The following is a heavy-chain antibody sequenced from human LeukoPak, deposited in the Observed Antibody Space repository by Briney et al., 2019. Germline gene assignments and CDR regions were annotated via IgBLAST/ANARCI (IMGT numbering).Heavy chain of an antibody. CDR2: ISAYNGNT. D-gene: IGHD3-22*01. J-gene: IGHJ4*02. V-gene: IGHV1-18*01. CDR1: GYTFTSYG. Sequence: GASVKVSCKASGYTFTSYGISWVRQAPGQGLEWMGWISAYNGNTNYAQKLQGRVTMTTDTSTSTAYMELRSLRSDDTAVYYCARAYYYDSSGYYYFSSYFDYWGQGTLVTVSS. CDR3: ARAYYYDSSGYYYFSSYFDY.